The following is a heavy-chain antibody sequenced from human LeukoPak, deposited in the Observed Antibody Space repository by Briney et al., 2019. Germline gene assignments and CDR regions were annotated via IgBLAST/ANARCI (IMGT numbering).Heavy chain of an antibody. CDR3: ARATLDIVGATRTFDY. CDR1: GFTFSSYW. D-gene: IGHD2-2*03. Sequence: PGGSLRLSCAAFGFTFSSYWMHWVRQAPGEGLVCVSRINSDGTSTTYADSVKGRFTISRDNARNTLYMQMNSLRAEDTAVYYCARATLDIVGATRTFDYWGQGTLVTVSS. J-gene: IGHJ4*02. V-gene: IGHV3-74*01. CDR2: INSDGTST.